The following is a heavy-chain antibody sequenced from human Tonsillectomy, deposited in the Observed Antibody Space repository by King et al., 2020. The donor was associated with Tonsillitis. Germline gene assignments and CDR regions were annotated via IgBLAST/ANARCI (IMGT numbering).Heavy chain of an antibody. V-gene: IGHV3-30*04. D-gene: IGHD1-26*01. Sequence: VQLVESGGGVVQPGRSLRLSSAASGFTFFSYSMMWVRQAPGKGLEWVAVISSDGSNKYYADSVRGRFTVSRDNSKNTLYLQMDSLTVEDTAVYYCGRAPYIGNIVNWFDPWGQGTLVTVSS. CDR2: ISSDGSNK. J-gene: IGHJ5*02. CDR1: GFTFFSYS. CDR3: GRAPYIGNIVNWFDP.